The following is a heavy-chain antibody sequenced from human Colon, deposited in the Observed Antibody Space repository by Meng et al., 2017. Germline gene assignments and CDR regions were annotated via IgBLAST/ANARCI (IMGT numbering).Heavy chain of an antibody. CDR1: GYTFTTYG. V-gene: IGHV1-18*01. Sequence: QVQLMQSGAEVKKPGCSVKVSCKASGYTFTTYGISWMRQAPGQGLEWMGWISTYDDNTNYVEKFRGRVTMTTDTSTNTAYMELRSLRSADTAVYYCARDNPGDYVWDSWGQGTLVTVSS. CDR3: ARDNPGDYVWDS. D-gene: IGHD4-17*01. J-gene: IGHJ4*02. CDR2: ISTYDDNT.